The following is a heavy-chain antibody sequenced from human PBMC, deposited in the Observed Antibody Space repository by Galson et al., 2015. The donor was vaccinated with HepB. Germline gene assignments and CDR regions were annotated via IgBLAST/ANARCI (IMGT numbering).Heavy chain of an antibody. CDR1: GYTFTTYT. CDR3: ARGALVVVVGATQNNWFDP. J-gene: IGHJ5*02. V-gene: IGHV1-18*01. D-gene: IGHD2-15*01. CDR2: ISAYNRDT. Sequence: SVKVSCKASGYTFTTYTISWVRQVPGQGLEWMGRISAYNRDTNYAQKFQGRVTMTTDTSTSTAYMELRSLRSDDTAVYFCARGALVVVVGATQNNWFDPWGQGTLVTVSS.